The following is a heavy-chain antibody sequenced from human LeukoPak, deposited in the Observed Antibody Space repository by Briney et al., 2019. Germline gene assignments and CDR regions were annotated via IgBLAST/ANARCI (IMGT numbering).Heavy chain of an antibody. CDR3: ATYRQVLLPFES. D-gene: IGHD2-8*02. CDR1: GFTFSTFA. CDR2: IFPSGGEI. J-gene: IGHJ4*02. V-gene: IGHV3-23*01. Sequence: GGSLRLSCAASGFTFSTFAMIWVRQPPGKGLEWVSSIFPSGGEIHYADSVRGRFTISRDNSKSTLSLQMNSLRAEDTAVYYCATYRQVLLPFESWGQGTLVTVSS.